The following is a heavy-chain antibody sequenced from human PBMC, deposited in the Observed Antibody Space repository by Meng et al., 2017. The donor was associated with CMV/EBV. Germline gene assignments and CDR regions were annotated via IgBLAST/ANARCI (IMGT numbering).Heavy chain of an antibody. CDR3: AGSRPGGGACDY. CDR1: GGSIKNYN. V-gene: IGHV4-4*07. Sequence: QVVLLESGPGMVNPSETLSLTCSGSGGSIKNYNWNWVRQPAGQGLEWIGLIQVIGHTVYNPSLKSRVTVSLDASKSQFSLTLNSVTAADTATYYCAGSRPGGGACDYWGQGILVTVSS. J-gene: IGHJ4*02. D-gene: IGHD3-16*01. CDR2: IQVIGHT.